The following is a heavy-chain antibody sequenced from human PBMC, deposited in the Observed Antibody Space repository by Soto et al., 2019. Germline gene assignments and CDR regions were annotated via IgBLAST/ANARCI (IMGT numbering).Heavy chain of an antibody. V-gene: IGHV3-30*18. Sequence: QVQLVESGGGVVQPGRSLRLSCAASGFTFSSYGMHWVRQAPGKGLEWVAVISYDGRNKNYADSVKGRFTISRDNSKNTLYLQMNSLRAEDTAVYYCAKDRGVEATPRIFDYCGQGTLVTVSS. CDR1: GFTFSSYG. D-gene: IGHD2-15*01. J-gene: IGHJ4*02. CDR2: ISYDGRNK. CDR3: AKDRGVEATPRIFDY.